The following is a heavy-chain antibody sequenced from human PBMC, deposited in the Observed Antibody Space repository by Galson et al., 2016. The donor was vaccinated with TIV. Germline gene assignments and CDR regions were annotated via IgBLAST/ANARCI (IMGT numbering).Heavy chain of an antibody. CDR1: GFTFSNYG. CDR3: AKQWLKDYYGMDV. CDR2: LSYDERNK. Sequence: SLRLSCAASGFTFSNYGMHWVRQAPGKGLEWVAVLSYDERNKKYAGSVKGRFTISRDNSKNTLYLQMHSLRPDDTAVYYCAKQWLKDYYGMDVWGPGTTVTVSS. J-gene: IGHJ6*02. V-gene: IGHV3-30*18. D-gene: IGHD6-19*01.